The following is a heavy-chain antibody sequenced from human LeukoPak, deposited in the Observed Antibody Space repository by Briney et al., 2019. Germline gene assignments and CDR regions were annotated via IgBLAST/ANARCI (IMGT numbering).Heavy chain of an antibody. CDR3: ARALAYYYDYYGMDV. J-gene: IGHJ6*02. V-gene: IGHV3-74*01. Sequence: PGGSLRLSCAASGFTFSSYWMYWVRQAPGKGLVWVSRINRDGSSTSYADPVKGRFTISRDNAKNTLYLQMNSLRAEDTAVYYCARALAYYYDYYGMDVWGQGTTVTVSS. CDR2: INRDGSST. CDR1: GFTFSSYW.